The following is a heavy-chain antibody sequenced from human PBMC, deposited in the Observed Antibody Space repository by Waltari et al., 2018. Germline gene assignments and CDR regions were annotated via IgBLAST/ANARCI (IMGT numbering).Heavy chain of an antibody. V-gene: IGHV3-48*03. Sequence: EVQLVESGGGLVQPGGSLRLSCAASGFTFSSYEMNWVRQAPGKGLEWVSYISSSCSTIYYADSVKGRFTISRDNAKNSLYLQMNSLRAEDTAVYYCARDRTYYYDSSGYYFDYWGQGTLVTVSS. J-gene: IGHJ4*02. CDR3: ARDRTYYYDSSGYYFDY. CDR1: GFTFSSYE. D-gene: IGHD3-22*01. CDR2: ISSSCSTI.